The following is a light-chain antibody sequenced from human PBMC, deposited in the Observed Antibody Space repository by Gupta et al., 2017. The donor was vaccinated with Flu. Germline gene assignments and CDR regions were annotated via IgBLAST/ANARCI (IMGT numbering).Light chain of an antibody. CDR3: ATWDDSLKGWV. Sequence: TXXPSXXXTPGQXVTIXXXGSSSNIGRNTVIWYQQVPGTAPKLLIFGNNQRPSGVPDRFSASRSGTSAYLAISGLLSEDEADYYCATWDDSLKGWVFGGGTKLTVL. CDR2: GNN. V-gene: IGLV1-44*01. J-gene: IGLJ3*02. CDR1: SSNIGRNT.